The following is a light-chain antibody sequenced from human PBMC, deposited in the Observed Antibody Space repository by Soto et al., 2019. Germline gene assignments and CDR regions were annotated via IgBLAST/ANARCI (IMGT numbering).Light chain of an antibody. V-gene: IGLV2-14*01. J-gene: IGLJ2*01. Sequence: QSALTQPASVSGSPGQSITITCTGTNSDVGGYNFVSWYQQHPGKAPKLMLFEVDNRPSGVSDRFSGSKSDNTASLTISGLQTDDEADYYCASYTGSNTLIFGGGTKLTVL. CDR2: EVD. CDR3: ASYTGSNTLI. CDR1: NSDVGGYNF.